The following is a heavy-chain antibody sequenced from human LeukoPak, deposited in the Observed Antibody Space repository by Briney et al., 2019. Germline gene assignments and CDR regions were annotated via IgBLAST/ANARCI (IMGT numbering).Heavy chain of an antibody. J-gene: IGHJ5*02. D-gene: IGHD3-10*01. CDR2: VNPNIGGT. CDR3: ARGDYYGSPKVVAA. V-gene: IGHV1-2*02. Sequence: GASVKVSCKASGYTFTNYGISWVRQAPGQGLEWMGWVNPNIGGTSYAQKFQDRVTMTRDTSISTAYIELNFLRSDDTAVFYCARGDYYGSPKVVAAWGQGTLVTVSS. CDR1: GYTFTNYG.